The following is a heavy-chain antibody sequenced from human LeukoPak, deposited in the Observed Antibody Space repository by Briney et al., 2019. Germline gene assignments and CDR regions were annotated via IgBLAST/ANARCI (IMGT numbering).Heavy chain of an antibody. CDR1: GYTFTSYG. CDR3: ARDLKSYYDSPGNAFDI. V-gene: IGHV1-18*01. D-gene: IGHD3-22*01. J-gene: IGHJ3*02. Sequence: ASVKVSCKASGYTFTSYGISWVRQAPGQGLEWMGWISAYNGNTNYAQKLQGRVTMTTDTSTSTAYMELRSLRSDDTAVYYCARDLKSYYDSPGNAFDIWGQGTMVTVSS. CDR2: ISAYNGNT.